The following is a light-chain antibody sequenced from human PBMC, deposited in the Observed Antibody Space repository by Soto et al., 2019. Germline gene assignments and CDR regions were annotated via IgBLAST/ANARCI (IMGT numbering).Light chain of an antibody. CDR3: MQGSHWSHI. CDR1: QSLVYSDGNTY. J-gene: IGKJ5*01. CDR2: KVS. V-gene: IGKV2-30*01. Sequence: DVVMTQSPLSLPVTLVQPASISCRSSQSLVYSDGNTYLNWFQQRPGHSPRRLIYKVSNRYSVVAARFCGSGSGTDFSLKISRVEAADVGHYDCMQGSHWSHIFGQGTRREIK.